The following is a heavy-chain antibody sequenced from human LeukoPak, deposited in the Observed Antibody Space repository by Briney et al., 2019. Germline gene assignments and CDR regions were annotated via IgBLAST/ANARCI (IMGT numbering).Heavy chain of an antibody. CDR1: GFTFSSYE. V-gene: IGHV3-48*03. CDR2: ISSSGSTI. D-gene: IGHD4-17*01. J-gene: IGHJ2*01. CDR3: ARVYGDYEAHWYFDL. Sequence: GGSLRLSCAASGFTFSSYEMNWVRQAPGKGLEWVSYISSSGSTIYYADSVKGRFTISRDNANNSLYVQMNSLRAEDTAVYYCARVYGDYEAHWYFDLWGRGTLVTVSS.